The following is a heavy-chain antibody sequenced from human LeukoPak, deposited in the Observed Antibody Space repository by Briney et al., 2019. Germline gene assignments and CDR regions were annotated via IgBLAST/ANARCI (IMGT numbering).Heavy chain of an antibody. CDR2: TYYSWST. D-gene: IGHD2-15*01. Sequence: SETLSLTCTVSCVSVSSSSYFWGWIRQPPGKGLEWIGSTYYSWSTYYNPSLKSRLTMSIDASKNQFSLKLSSVTAADTAVYYCVPFCSGGSCMGYVQHWGQGTLVTVSS. J-gene: IGHJ1*01. V-gene: IGHV4-39*01. CDR3: VPFCSGGSCMGYVQH. CDR1: CVSVSSSSYF.